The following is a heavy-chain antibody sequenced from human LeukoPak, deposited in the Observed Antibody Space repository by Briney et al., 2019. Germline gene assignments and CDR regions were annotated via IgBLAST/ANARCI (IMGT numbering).Heavy chain of an antibody. D-gene: IGHD1-26*01. V-gene: IGHV3-23*01. CDR2: IGSDNKP. CDR1: GCTFSSYA. CDR3: ARDLHYYMVMDV. J-gene: IGHJ6*02. Sequence: GGSLRLSCAASGCTFSSYAMHWVRQAPGQGLEWVSSIGSDNKPHYSESVKGRFAISRDNSKSMLFLQLNSLRAEDTALYYCARDLHYYMVMDVWGQGPTVTVSS.